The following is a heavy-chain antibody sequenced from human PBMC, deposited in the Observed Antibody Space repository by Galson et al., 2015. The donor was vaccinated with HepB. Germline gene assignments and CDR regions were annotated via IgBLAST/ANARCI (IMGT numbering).Heavy chain of an antibody. CDR2: IKQDGSEK. D-gene: IGHD2-15*01. CDR1: GFTFSNYW. CDR3: ARSYCSGGSCYSGADGFDI. J-gene: IGHJ3*02. V-gene: IGHV3-7*03. Sequence: SLRLSCAASGFTFSNYWMSWVRHAPGKGLEWVANIKQDGSEKYYVDSVKGRFTISRDNAKKSLYLQMNSLRVEDTAVHFCARSYCSGGSCYSGADGFDIWGQGTMVTVSS.